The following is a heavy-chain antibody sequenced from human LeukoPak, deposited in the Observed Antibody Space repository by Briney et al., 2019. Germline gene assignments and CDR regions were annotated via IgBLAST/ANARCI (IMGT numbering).Heavy chain of an antibody. CDR2: ISAYNGNT. D-gene: IGHD6-13*01. Sequence: ASVKVSCKASGYTFTSYSISWVRQASGQGLEWMGWISAYNGNTNYAQKLQGRVTMTTDTSTSTAYMELRSLRSDDSAVYFCARVPIPPYSSSWYQPFDYWGQGTLVTVSS. CDR1: GYTFTSYS. J-gene: IGHJ4*02. V-gene: IGHV1-18*01. CDR3: ARVPIPPYSSSWYQPFDY.